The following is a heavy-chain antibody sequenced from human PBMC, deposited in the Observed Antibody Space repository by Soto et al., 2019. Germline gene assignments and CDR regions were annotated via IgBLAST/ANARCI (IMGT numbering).Heavy chain of an antibody. D-gene: IGHD6-19*01. CDR3: ARGIWERSSGWYYFDS. Sequence: QVPLVQSGADVQKPGASVRVSCKASGYTFANYAVNWVRQAPGQSLEWMGWVNAGNGHTKYSEKLQGRVTITRDASANTAYMELSSLRSEDTALYFCARGIWERSSGWYYFDSWGQGTRVTVSS. CDR1: GYTFANYA. V-gene: IGHV1-3*01. CDR2: VNAGNGHT. J-gene: IGHJ4*02.